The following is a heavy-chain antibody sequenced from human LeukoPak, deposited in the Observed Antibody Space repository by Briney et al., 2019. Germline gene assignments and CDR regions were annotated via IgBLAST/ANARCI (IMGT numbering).Heavy chain of an antibody. D-gene: IGHD5-12*01. CDR3: ARQSLVATGGWFDP. J-gene: IGHJ5*02. Sequence: SETLSLTCAVSGYSISSGYQWGWIRRPPGKGLEWIGSMFHSGSTYYNPSLKSRVTISVDTSKNQFSLKLSSVTAADTAVFYCARQSLVATGGWFDPWGQGTLVTVSS. CDR1: GYSISSGYQ. CDR2: MFHSGST. V-gene: IGHV4-38-2*01.